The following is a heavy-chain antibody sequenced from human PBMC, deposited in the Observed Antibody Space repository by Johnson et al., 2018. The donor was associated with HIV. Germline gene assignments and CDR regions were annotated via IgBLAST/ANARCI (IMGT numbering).Heavy chain of an antibody. CDR1: GFTFSSYA. CDR3: VRGLDI. CDR2: ISYDGSNK. V-gene: IGHV3-30*14. Sequence: QVQLVESGGGLVKPGGSLRLSCAASGFTFSSYAMHWVRQAPGKGLEWVAVISYDGSNKYYADSLKGRFTISRDNAKNSLYLQLNSLRAEDTAVYYCVRGLDIWGQGTMVTVSS. J-gene: IGHJ3*02.